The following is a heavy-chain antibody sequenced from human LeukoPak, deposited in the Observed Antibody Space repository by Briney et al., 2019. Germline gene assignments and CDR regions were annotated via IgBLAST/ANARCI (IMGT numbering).Heavy chain of an antibody. D-gene: IGHD3-22*01. CDR2: IYYSGIT. Sequence: SETLSLTCTVSGDSIITSSYYWGWIRQPPGQGLEWLVSIYYSGITHYNPSLKRRVPIYVDTSRNQFSLHLYSVTAADTAVFYCARSDYYDYRQIDIWGQGTLVTVSS. CDR3: ARSDYYDYRQIDI. V-gene: IGHV4-39*01. J-gene: IGHJ4*02. CDR1: GDSIITSSYY.